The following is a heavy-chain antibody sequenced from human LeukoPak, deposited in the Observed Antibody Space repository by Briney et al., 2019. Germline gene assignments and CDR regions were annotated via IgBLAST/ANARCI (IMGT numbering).Heavy chain of an antibody. D-gene: IGHD2-15*01. J-gene: IGHJ4*02. V-gene: IGHV4-34*01. CDR3: ARGAALAIDY. CDR1: GGSFSGYY. CDR2: INHSGST. Sequence: SGTLSLTCAVYGGSFSGYYWSWIRQPPGKGLEWIGEINHSGSTNYNPSLKSRVTISVDTSKNQFSLKLSSVTAADTAVYYCARGAALAIDYWGQGALVTVSS.